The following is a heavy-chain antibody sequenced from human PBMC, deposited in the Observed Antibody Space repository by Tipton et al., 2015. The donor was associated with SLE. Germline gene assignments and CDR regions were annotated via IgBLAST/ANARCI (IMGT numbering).Heavy chain of an antibody. J-gene: IGHJ3*02. CDR1: GDSISSGYH. CDR3: ARAPALRFLEWLSDGFDI. V-gene: IGHV4-38-2*02. Sequence: TLSLTCIVSGDSISSGYHWGWIRQPPGKGLEWIGSIYDSGSTYYEPSLQSRVTISFDMSKNQFSLNLSLVTAADTAVYYCARAPALRFLEWLSDGFDIWGQGTMVTVSS. D-gene: IGHD3-3*01. CDR2: IYDSGST.